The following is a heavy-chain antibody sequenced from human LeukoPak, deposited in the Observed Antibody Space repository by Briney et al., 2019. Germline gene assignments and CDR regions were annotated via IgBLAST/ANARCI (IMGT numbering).Heavy chain of an antibody. Sequence: SETLSLTCTVSGGSISSYYWSWIRQPPGKGLEWIGYIYYSGSTNYNPSLKSRVTISVDTSKNQFSLKLSSVTAADTAVYYCAREGYYYGSGTAVDVWGKGTTVTVSS. V-gene: IGHV4-59*12. CDR3: AREGYYYGSGTAVDV. CDR1: GGSISSYY. J-gene: IGHJ6*04. CDR2: IYYSGST. D-gene: IGHD3-10*01.